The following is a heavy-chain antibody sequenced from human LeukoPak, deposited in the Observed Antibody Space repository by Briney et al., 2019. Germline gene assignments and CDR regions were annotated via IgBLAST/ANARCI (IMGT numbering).Heavy chain of an antibody. V-gene: IGHV3-11*01. D-gene: IGHD1-26*01. CDR2: ISSSGSTI. CDR3: AREVGASYYYYYGMDV. CDR1: GFTFSDYY. J-gene: IGHJ6*02. Sequence: KAGGSLRLSCAASGFTFSDYYMSWIRQAPGKGLEWVSYISSSGSTIYYADSVKGRFTISRDNAKNSLYLQMNSLRAEDTAVYYCAREVGASYYYYYGMDVWGQGTTVTVSS.